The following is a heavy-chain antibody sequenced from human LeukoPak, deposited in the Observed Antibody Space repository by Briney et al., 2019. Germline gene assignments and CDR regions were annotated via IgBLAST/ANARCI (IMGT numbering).Heavy chain of an antibody. CDR2: INPNSGGT. D-gene: IGHD2-2*01. CDR1: GYTFTGYY. CDR3: ARDLLWGIPIVVGYAFDI. V-gene: IGHV1-2*02. Sequence: GASVKVSCKASGYTFTGYYLHWVRQAPGQGLEWMGWINPNSGGTKSTQKFQGRVTMTRDTSISTAYMELSRLRSDDTAVYYCARDLLWGIPIVVGYAFDIWGQGTMVTVSS. J-gene: IGHJ3*02.